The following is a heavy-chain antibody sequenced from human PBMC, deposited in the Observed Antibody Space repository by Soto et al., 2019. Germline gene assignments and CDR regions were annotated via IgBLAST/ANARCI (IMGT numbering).Heavy chain of an antibody. CDR3: TRDGYPFALDV. Sequence: EVQLVESGGGLVQPGGSLRLSCAASGFTFSTYWMSWVRQAPGKGLEWVANIKTDESEKYYVDSVRGRFTTSRDNARNSFYLQMNSLTGEDTAVYYSTRDGYPFALDVWGLGTSVTVSS. CDR1: GFTFSTYW. CDR2: IKTDESEK. V-gene: IGHV3-7*03. D-gene: IGHD5-12*01. J-gene: IGHJ6*02.